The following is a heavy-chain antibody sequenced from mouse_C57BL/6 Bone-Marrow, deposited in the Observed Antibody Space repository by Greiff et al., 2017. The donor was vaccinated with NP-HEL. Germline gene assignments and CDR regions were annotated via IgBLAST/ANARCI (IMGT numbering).Heavy chain of an antibody. Sequence: EVQLVESGGGLVQPKGSLKLSCAASGFSFNTYAMNWVRQAPGKGLEWVARIRSKSNNYATYYADSVKDRITISRDDSESMLYLQMNNLKTEDTAMYYCVRPNYDQYWYFDVWGTGTTVTVSS. CDR1: GFSFNTYA. D-gene: IGHD2-4*01. CDR2: IRSKSNNYAT. J-gene: IGHJ1*03. CDR3: VRPNYDQYWYFDV. V-gene: IGHV10-1*01.